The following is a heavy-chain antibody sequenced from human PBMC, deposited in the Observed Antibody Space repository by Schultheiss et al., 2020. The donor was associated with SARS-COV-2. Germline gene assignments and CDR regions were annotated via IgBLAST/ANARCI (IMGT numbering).Heavy chain of an antibody. Sequence: LRLSCTVSGGSISSGGYYWSWIRQHPGKGLEWIGYIYYSGSTYYNPSLKSRVTISVDTSKNQFSLKLSSVTAADTAVYYCARVVTVVTLMDVWGQGTTVTVSS. J-gene: IGHJ6*02. V-gene: IGHV4-31*03. CDR2: IYYSGST. CDR1: GGSISSGGYY. CDR3: ARVVTVVTLMDV. D-gene: IGHD4-23*01.